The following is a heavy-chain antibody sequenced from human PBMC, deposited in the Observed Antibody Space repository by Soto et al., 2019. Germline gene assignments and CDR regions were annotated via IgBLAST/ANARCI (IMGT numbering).Heavy chain of an antibody. CDR3: TVDAMRPY. CDR2: IQRESEGGTA. CDR1: GFTASSFW. V-gene: IGHV3-15*01. Sequence: EVQLVESGGGLVKPGGSLRLSCAASGFTASSFWMSWVRQAPGKGLEWVALIQRESEGGTAYLAAPVKGRFNISRDDFKNTLYLHMNSLKTEDTAVYYCTVDAMRPYWGQGTLCTVSS. J-gene: IGHJ4*02.